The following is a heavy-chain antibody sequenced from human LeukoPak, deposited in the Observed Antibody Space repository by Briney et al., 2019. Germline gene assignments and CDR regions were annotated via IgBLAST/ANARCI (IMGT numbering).Heavy chain of an antibody. D-gene: IGHD5-18*01. Sequence: PSETLSLTCTVSGGSISSSSYYWGWIRQPPGKGLEWIGSIYYSGSTYYNPSLKSRVTISVDTSKNQFSLKLSSVTAADTAVYYCARRGYSYGSFDYWGRGTLVTVSS. J-gene: IGHJ4*02. V-gene: IGHV4-39*01. CDR3: ARRGYSYGSFDY. CDR1: GGSISSSSYY. CDR2: IYYSGST.